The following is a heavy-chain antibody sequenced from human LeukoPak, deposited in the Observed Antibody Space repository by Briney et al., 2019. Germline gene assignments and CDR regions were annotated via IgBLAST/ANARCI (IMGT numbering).Heavy chain of an antibody. CDR1: GFTFSRYP. J-gene: IGHJ4*02. CDR2: FSDSGGST. V-gene: IGHV3-23*01. D-gene: IGHD3-16*01. CDR3: AIGSTFGGVMGVN. Sequence: GGSLRLSCAASGFTFSRYPMSWVRQSPGKGLEWVSTFSDSGGSTYYADSVKGRFIISRDNSRNTLYLQMNSLRAEDTAVYYCAIGSTFGGVMGVNWGQGTLVTVSS.